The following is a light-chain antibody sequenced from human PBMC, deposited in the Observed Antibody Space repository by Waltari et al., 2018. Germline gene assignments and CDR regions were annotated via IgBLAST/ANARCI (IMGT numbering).Light chain of an antibody. CDR2: AAS. V-gene: IGKV1-27*01. CDR3: QNYNSAPRT. J-gene: IGKJ1*01. CDR1: QGISNY. Sequence: DIQLTQSPSSLPPSVGDRITITCRASQGISNYLAWYQQKPGKVPKLLIYAASSLQSGVPSRFSGSGSGTDFTLTISSLQPEDVATYYCQNYNSAPRTFGQGTKVEIK.